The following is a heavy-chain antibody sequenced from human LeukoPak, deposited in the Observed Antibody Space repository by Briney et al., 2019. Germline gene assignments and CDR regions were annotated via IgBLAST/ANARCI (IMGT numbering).Heavy chain of an antibody. CDR2: MFFRGST. J-gene: IGHJ4*02. Sequence: PSETLSLTCTISGGSISGYYWSWIRQSPGKGLEWIGYMFFRGSTNYNPSLKSRVTISADTSKNQFSLRLTSVTAADTAVYYCARERSSGWYHFDYWGQGTQVTVSS. CDR3: ARERSSGWYHFDY. D-gene: IGHD6-19*01. CDR1: GGSISGYY. V-gene: IGHV4-59*01.